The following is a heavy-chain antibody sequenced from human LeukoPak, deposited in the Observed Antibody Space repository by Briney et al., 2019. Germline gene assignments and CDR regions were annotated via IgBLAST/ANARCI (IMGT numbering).Heavy chain of an antibody. CDR1: GFTFSSFA. Sequence: GGSLRLSCAASGFTFSSFAMNWVRQAPGKGLEWVSVIGGGGGPTYYADSVKGRFTISRDNSKNTLFLQMNSLRAEDTALYYCAKGSSGYFADLWGQGTLVTVSS. J-gene: IGHJ5*02. D-gene: IGHD3-22*01. V-gene: IGHV3-23*01. CDR3: AKGSSGYFADL. CDR2: IGGGGGPT.